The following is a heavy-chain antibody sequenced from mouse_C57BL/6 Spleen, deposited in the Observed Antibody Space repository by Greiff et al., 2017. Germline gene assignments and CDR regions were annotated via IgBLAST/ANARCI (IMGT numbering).Heavy chain of an antibody. V-gene: IGHV1-80*01. CDR2: INPGDGGT. J-gene: IGHJ4*01. Sequence: QVQLKESGAELVKPGASVKISCKASGYAFSSYWMNWVKQRPGKGHEWIGQINPGDGGTNYNGKFKGKATLTATQSSSTAYMQLSSLSSEDSAVYFCARYDYYGSDYAMDYWGQGTSVTVSS. CDR1: GYAFSSYW. CDR3: ARYDYYGSDYAMDY. D-gene: IGHD1-1*01.